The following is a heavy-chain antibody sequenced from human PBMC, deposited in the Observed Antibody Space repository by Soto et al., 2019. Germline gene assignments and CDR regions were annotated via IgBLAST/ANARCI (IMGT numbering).Heavy chain of an antibody. V-gene: IGHV1-18*01. Sequence: QVQLVQSGTEVKTPGASVKVSCKTSGYTFSKYDISWVRQAPGQGLEWMGLISANSGRANYAQKLQGRVTMTTDTSTSTADMELGSLRSDDTAVYYCVRQYFDFWTDFPDFDYWGQGTLVTVSS. CDR3: VRQYFDFWTDFPDFDY. CDR1: GYTFSKYD. CDR2: ISANSGRA. D-gene: IGHD3-3*01. J-gene: IGHJ4*02.